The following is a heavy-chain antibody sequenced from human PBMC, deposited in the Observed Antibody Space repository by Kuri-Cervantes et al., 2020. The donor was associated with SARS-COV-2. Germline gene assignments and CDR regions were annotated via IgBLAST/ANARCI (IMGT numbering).Heavy chain of an antibody. CDR1: GFTFSSYS. J-gene: IGHJ6*03. V-gene: IGHV3-21*01. D-gene: IGHD6-13*01. Sequence: GGSLRLSCAASGFTFSSYSMNWVRQAPEKGLEWVSSISSSSSYIYYADSEKGRFTISRDNAKNSLYLQMNSLRAEDTAVYYCARDVAAGHAYYYYMDVWGKGTTVTVSS. CDR2: ISSSSSYI. CDR3: ARDVAAGHAYYYYMDV.